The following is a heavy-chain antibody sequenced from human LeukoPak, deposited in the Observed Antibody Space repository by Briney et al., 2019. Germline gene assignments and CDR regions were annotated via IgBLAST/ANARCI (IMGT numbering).Heavy chain of an antibody. CDR2: IHPSGGST. Sequence: ASVKVSCKASGYSFTSFHIHWVRQAPGHGLELMGIIHPSGGSTFYTQKFQGRVTMTRDTSTSTVYMELTSLRSEDTAVYYCARTPGDENGMDVWGQGTTVTVSS. V-gene: IGHV1-46*01. D-gene: IGHD3-10*01. J-gene: IGHJ6*02. CDR1: GYSFTSFH. CDR3: ARTPGDENGMDV.